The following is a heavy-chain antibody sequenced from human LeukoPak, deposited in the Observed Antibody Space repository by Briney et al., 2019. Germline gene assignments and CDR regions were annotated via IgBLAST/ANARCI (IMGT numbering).Heavy chain of an antibody. J-gene: IGHJ3*02. CDR2: IYPGDSDT. V-gene: IGHV5-51*01. Sequence: GESLKISCKGSGYSFTSYWIGWVRQMPGKGLEWMGIIYPGDSDTRYSPSFQGQVTISADKSISTAYLQWSSLKASDTAMYYCARLLYDYVWGSYRYAFDIWGQGTMVTVSS. CDR3: ARLLYDYVWGSYRYAFDI. D-gene: IGHD3-16*02. CDR1: GYSFTSYW.